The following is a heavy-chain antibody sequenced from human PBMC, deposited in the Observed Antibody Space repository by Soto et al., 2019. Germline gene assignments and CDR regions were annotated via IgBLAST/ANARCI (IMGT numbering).Heavy chain of an antibody. J-gene: IGHJ4*02. D-gene: IGHD4-17*01. CDR1: GGSISSGGYS. V-gene: IGHV4-30-2*01. Sequence: SETLSLTCAVSGGSISSGGYSWSWIRQPPGKGLEWIGYIYHSGSTYYNPSLKSRVTISVDRSKNQFSLKLGSVTAADTAVYYCARVPLGGDAYYFDYWGQGTLVTVSS. CDR3: ARVPLGGDAYYFDY. CDR2: IYHSGST.